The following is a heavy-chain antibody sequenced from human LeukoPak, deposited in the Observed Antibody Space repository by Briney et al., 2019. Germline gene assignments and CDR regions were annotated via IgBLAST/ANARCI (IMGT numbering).Heavy chain of an antibody. Sequence: SETLSLTCTVSGGSIRSFYWSWIRQPPGKGLEWIGYIFYSGSTNYNPSLKSRVTISVDTSKNQFSLKLSSVTAADTVVYYCARHGSGYYFFDYWGQGTLVTVSS. V-gene: IGHV4-59*08. CDR1: GGSIRSFY. CDR2: IFYSGST. J-gene: IGHJ4*02. CDR3: ARHGSGYYFFDY. D-gene: IGHD3-3*01.